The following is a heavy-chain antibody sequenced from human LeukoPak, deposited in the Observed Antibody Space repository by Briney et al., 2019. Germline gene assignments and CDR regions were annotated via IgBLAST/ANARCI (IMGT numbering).Heavy chain of an antibody. D-gene: IGHD5-18*01. CDR3: ARLGDTAGF. V-gene: IGHV1-2*02. J-gene: IGHJ4*02. Sequence: GASAKVSCKASGYTFTGYYMHWVRQAPGQGLEWMGWINPNSGGTNYAQKFQGRVTMTRNTSISTAYMELSSLRSEDTAVYYCARLGDTAGFWGQGTLVTVSS. CDR2: INPNSGGT. CDR1: GYTFTGYY.